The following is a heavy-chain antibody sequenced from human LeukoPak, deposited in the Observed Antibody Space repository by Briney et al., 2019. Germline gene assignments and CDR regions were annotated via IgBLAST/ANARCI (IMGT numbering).Heavy chain of an antibody. CDR2: IYPGDSDT. J-gene: IGHJ4*02. Sequence: GESLKISCKGSGYSSTSYWIGWVRQMPGKGLEWMGIIYPGDSDTRYSPSFQGQVTISADKSISTAYLQWSSLKASDTAMYYCARQSEYCSSTSCSTFDYWGQGTLVTVSS. CDR3: ARQSEYCSSTSCSTFDY. CDR1: GYSSTSYW. V-gene: IGHV5-51*01. D-gene: IGHD2-2*01.